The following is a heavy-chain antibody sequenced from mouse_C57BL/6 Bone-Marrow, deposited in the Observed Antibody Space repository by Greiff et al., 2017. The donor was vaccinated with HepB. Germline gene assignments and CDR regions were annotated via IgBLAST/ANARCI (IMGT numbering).Heavy chain of an antibody. J-gene: IGHJ4*01. V-gene: IGHV2-5*01. Sequence: VQLVESGPGLVQPSQSLSITCTVSGFSLTSYGVHWVRQSPGKGLEWLGVIWRGGSTDYNAAFMSRLSITKDNSKSQVFFKMNSLQADDTAIYYCAKKNYEDYYAMDYWGQGTSVTVSS. CDR3: AKKNYEDYYAMDY. D-gene: IGHD1-1*01. CDR1: GFSLTSYG. CDR2: IWRGGST.